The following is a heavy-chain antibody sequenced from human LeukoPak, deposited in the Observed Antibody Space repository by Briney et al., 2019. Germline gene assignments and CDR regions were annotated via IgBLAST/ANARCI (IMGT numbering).Heavy chain of an antibody. J-gene: IGHJ4*02. D-gene: IGHD3-10*01. CDR3: ARPVRGVNTLDY. CDR2: IYYSGST. CDR1: GYSISSGYY. V-gene: IGHV4-38-2*02. Sequence: PSETLSLTCTVSGYSISSGYYWGWIRQPPGKGLEWIGSIYYSGSTYYNPSLKSRVTISVDTSKNQFSLKLSSVTAADTAVYYCARPVRGVNTLDYWGQGTLVTVSS.